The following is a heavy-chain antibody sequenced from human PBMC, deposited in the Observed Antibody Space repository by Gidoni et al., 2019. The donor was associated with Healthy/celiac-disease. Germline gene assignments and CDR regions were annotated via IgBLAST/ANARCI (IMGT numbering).Heavy chain of an antibody. J-gene: IGHJ4*02. CDR2: ISGSGGVT. Sequence: EVQLLESGGGLVQPGWSLRFSCPASGSRSSSFAMSWVRQAPGKGLEWVSAISGSGGVTNFAAPVEGRFTISRDNSKNTVYLQMNSLRAEDTAVYYCAKVPQWELLYFDYWGQGTLVIVSS. CDR1: GSRSSSFA. D-gene: IGHD1-26*01. CDR3: AKVPQWELLYFDY. V-gene: IGHV3-23*01.